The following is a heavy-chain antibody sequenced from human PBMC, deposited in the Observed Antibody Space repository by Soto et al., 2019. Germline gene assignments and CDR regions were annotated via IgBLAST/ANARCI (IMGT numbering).Heavy chain of an antibody. Sequence: EGQLLQSGGDLVQPGGSLRLSCAGSGLTLRSYAMTWIRQTPEKGLEWVSTISGRSAVPSYADSVNGRFTVSRDNSKNTLYLQMNSLRPDDTAIYYCVRATYFSDSSGYTRCLDYWGQGTLVTVSS. J-gene: IGHJ4*02. D-gene: IGHD3-22*01. CDR2: ISGRSAVP. CDR1: GLTLRSYA. CDR3: VRATYFSDSSGYTRCLDY. V-gene: IGHV3-23*01.